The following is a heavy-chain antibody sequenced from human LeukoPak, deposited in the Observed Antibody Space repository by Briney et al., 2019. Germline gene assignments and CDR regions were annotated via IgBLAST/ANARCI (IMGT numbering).Heavy chain of an antibody. D-gene: IGHD6-13*01. Sequence: ASVKVSCKASGYAFTGYYMHWVRQAPGQGLEWMGWINPNSGGTNYAQKFQGRVTMTRDASINTAYMELSSLRFDDTAVYYCARGATAGRFSLRPTGAYYMDVWGKGTTVTVSS. J-gene: IGHJ6*03. CDR3: ARGATAGRFSLRPTGAYYMDV. V-gene: IGHV1-2*02. CDR1: GYAFTGYY. CDR2: INPNSGGT.